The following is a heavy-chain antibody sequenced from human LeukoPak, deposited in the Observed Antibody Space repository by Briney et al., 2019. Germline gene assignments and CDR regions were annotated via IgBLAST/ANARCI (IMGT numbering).Heavy chain of an antibody. CDR1: GFTFSSYA. Sequence: GGSLRLSCAASGFTFSSYAMSWVRQAPGKGLEWVAIMSYDGSNKYADSVKGRFTISRDNSKNTLYLQMNSLRTEDTAVYYCARVYPPQVGIFYYFDYWGQGTLVTVSS. J-gene: IGHJ4*02. CDR3: ARVYPPQVGIFYYFDY. V-gene: IGHV3-30-3*01. CDR2: MSYDGSNK. D-gene: IGHD1-26*01.